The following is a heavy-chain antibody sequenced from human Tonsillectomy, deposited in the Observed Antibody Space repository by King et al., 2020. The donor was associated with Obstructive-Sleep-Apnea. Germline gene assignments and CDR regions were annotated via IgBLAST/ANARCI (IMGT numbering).Heavy chain of an antibody. Sequence: VQLVESGGGLVKPGGSLRLSCAVSGFTFSDYYMSWIRQAPGKGLEWLSYISSSGSSIYYADSVKGRFTISRDNAKNSLYLQTNSLRAEDTAVYYCARYPYSTSWYTYFDSWGQGTLVTVSS. CDR3: ARYPYSTSWYTYFDS. D-gene: IGHD6-13*01. CDR1: GFTFSDYY. V-gene: IGHV3-11*01. CDR2: ISSSGSSI. J-gene: IGHJ4*02.